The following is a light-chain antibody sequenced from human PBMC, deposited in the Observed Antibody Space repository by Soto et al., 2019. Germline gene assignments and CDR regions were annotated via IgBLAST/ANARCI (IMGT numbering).Light chain of an antibody. CDR3: FSYAGSSTFV. V-gene: IGLV2-23*03. CDR2: EGT. CDR1: SSDVGSYDL. Sequence: QSVLTQPASVSGSPGQSITISCTGTSSDVGSYDLVSWYQQHPGKAPKLMIYEGTQRPSGISTRFSGSKSGSTASLTISGLQAEDEADYYCFSYAGSSTFVFGGGTKLTVL. J-gene: IGLJ2*01.